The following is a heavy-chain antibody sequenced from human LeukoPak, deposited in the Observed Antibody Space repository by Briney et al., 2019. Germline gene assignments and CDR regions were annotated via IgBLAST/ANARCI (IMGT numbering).Heavy chain of an antibody. CDR2: IWYDGSNK. J-gene: IGHJ4*02. V-gene: IGHV3-33*01. CDR1: GFTFSSYG. Sequence: GGSLRLSCAASGFTFSSYGMHWVRQAPGKGLEWVAVIWYDGSNKYYADSVKGRFTISRDNSKNTLYLQVNSLRAEDTAIYHCARGRRGNYWGQGTLVIVSS. CDR3: ARGRRGNY. D-gene: IGHD3-10*01.